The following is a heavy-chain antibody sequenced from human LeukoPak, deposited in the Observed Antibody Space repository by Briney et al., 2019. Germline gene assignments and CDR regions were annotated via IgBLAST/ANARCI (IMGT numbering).Heavy chain of an antibody. CDR2: ISGGGYST. Sequence: GGSLRLSCAASGFTFSNAWMSWVRQAPGKGLEWVSAISGGGYSTYYADSVKGRFTISRDNSKNTLYLQMNSLRAEDTAVYYCARDRSLRYGGNHYGMDVWGQGTTVTVSS. D-gene: IGHD4-23*01. CDR3: ARDRSLRYGGNHYGMDV. J-gene: IGHJ6*02. CDR1: GFTFSNAW. V-gene: IGHV3-23*01.